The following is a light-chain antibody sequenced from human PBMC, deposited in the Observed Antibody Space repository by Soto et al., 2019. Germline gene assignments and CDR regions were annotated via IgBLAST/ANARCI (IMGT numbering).Light chain of an antibody. Sequence: PGERATLSCRASQGVTSTYLDWYHPRPGQAPRLLTYGASTRATGIPATFSGSGSGTDFTLTISRLEPEDFAVYYCQQYAYPPCTVGHGTKVEIK. CDR3: QQYAYPPCT. CDR1: QGVTSTY. V-gene: IGKV3-20*01. J-gene: IGKJ1*01. CDR2: GAS.